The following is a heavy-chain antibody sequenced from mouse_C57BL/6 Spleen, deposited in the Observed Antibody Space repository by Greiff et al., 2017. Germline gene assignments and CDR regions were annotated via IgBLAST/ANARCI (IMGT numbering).Heavy chain of an antibody. V-gene: IGHV1-26*01. J-gene: IGHJ4*01. Sequence: EVQLQQSGPELVKPGASVKISCKASGYTFTDYYMNWVKQSHGKSLEWIGDINPNNGGTSYNQKFKGKATLTVDKSSSTAYMELRSLTSEDSAVYYCARRVFLAMDYWGQGTSVTVSS. CDR2: INPNNGGT. CDR1: GYTFTDYY. CDR3: ARRVFLAMDY.